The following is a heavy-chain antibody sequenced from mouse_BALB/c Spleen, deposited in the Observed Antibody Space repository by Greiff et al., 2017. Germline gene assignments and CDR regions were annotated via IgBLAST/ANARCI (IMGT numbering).Heavy chain of an antibody. CDR1: GYTFTDYN. CDR2: INPNNGGT. J-gene: IGHJ3*01. Sequence: DVKLQESGPELVKPGASVKIPCKASGYTFTDYNMDWVKQSHGKSLEWIGDINPNNGGTIYNQKFKGKATLTVDKSSSTAYMELRSLTSEDTAVYYCASHIHYYGSWFAYWGQGTLVTVSA. D-gene: IGHD1-2*01. V-gene: IGHV1-18*01. CDR3: ASHIHYYGSWFAY.